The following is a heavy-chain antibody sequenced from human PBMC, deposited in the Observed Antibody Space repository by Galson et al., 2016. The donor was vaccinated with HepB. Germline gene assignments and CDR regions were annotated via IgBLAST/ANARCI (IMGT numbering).Heavy chain of an antibody. CDR3: ARNIVPPDTWYYYYGRDV. J-gene: IGHJ6*02. Sequence: SVKVSCKASGGSFTSYALSWVRQAPGQGLEWMGGIFPLDTTASYAQNFEGRVTITADTSTSTAYMELSSLRSEDTAVYYCARNIVPPDTWYYYYGRDVWGQGTTVTVSS. CDR2: IFPLDTTA. D-gene: IGHD2/OR15-2a*01. CDR1: GGSFTSYA. V-gene: IGHV1-69*06.